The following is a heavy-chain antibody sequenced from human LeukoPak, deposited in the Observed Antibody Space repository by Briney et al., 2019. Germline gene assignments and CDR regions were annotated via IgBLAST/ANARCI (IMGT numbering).Heavy chain of an antibody. D-gene: IGHD3-10*01. V-gene: IGHV6-1*01. CDR3: ARSMVRGPEYYFDY. Sequence: QPLSLPCAISGASVSSNSAAWNWIRQSPSRGLEWLGRTYYRSKWYNDYAVSVKSRTTINPDTSKNQFSLQLNSVTPEDTAVYYCARSMVRGPEYYFDYWGQGTLVTVSS. J-gene: IGHJ4*02. CDR2: TYYRSKWYN. CDR1: GASVSSNSAA.